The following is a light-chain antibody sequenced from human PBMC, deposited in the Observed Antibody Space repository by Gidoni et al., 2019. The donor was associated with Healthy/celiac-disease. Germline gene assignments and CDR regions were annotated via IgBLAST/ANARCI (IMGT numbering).Light chain of an antibody. J-gene: IGKJ1*01. V-gene: IGKV1-12*01. CDR2: VAS. Sequence: DTQMTQSPSSVSVSVGDRVTLTCRASQGICSWVAWYQPKPGKAPKLLSYVASSVQSGVPSRFSGSGSGTEFTLTISSLQTEDFATYYCQQANSFTWTFGQGT. CDR1: QGICSW. CDR3: QQANSFTWT.